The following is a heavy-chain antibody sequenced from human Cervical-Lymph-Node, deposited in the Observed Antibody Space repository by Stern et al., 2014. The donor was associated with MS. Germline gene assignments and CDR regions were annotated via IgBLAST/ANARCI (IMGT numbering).Heavy chain of an antibody. CDR2: ITESGTT. CDR3: STWKISRGAYPLGGH. CDR1: GLTFSDAW. J-gene: IGHJ4*02. Sequence: EVQLVESGGGLVEPGGSLRVSCAAAGLTFSDAWMSWVRQAPGRGLEGVGRITESGTTDYAAPVTGRFTISRDNSKNTVYLQMNSLKSEDTAVYYCSTWKISRGAYPLGGHWGQGTLVTVSP. V-gene: IGHV3-15*01. D-gene: IGHD1-1*01.